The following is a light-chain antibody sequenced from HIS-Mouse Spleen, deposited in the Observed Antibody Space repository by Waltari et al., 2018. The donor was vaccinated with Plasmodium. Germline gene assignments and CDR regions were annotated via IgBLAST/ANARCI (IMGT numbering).Light chain of an antibody. CDR1: SSDVGRYHY. J-gene: IGLJ1*01. V-gene: IGLV2-11*01. Sequence: QSALTQPRSVSGSPGQSVTISCTGTSSDVGRYHYLSWYQQHPGKAPKLMIYDVRKRPSGVPDRFSGSKSGNTASLTISGLQAEDEADYYCCSYAGSYTYVFGTGTKVTVL. CDR3: CSYAGSYTYV. CDR2: DVR.